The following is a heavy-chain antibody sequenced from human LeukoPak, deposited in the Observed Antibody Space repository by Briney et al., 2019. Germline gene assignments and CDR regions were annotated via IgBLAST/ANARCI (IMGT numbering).Heavy chain of an antibody. CDR2: ISAYNGNT. D-gene: IGHD3-22*01. Sequence: ASVKVSCKASGYTFTSYGISWVRQAPGQGLEWMGWISAYNGNTNYAQKLQGRVTMTTDTSTSTAYMELRSLRSDDTAVYYCARPNLGTMIVGKWWYYYYGMGVWGQGTTVTVSS. J-gene: IGHJ6*02. CDR3: ARPNLGTMIVGKWWYYYYGMGV. CDR1: GYTFTSYG. V-gene: IGHV1-18*01.